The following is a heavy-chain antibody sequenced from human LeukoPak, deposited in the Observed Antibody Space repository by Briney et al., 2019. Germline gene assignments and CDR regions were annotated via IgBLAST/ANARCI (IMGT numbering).Heavy chain of an antibody. CDR1: GYTFTSYY. J-gene: IGHJ4*02. Sequence: ASVKVSCKASGYTFTSYYMHWVRQAPGQGLEWVGIINPSGGSTSYAQKFQGRVTMTRDTSTSTVYMELSSLRSEDTAVYYCAGDYYDSSGYYSVVGYWGQGTLVTVSS. CDR2: INPSGGST. V-gene: IGHV1-46*01. D-gene: IGHD3-22*01. CDR3: AGDYYDSSGYYSVVGY.